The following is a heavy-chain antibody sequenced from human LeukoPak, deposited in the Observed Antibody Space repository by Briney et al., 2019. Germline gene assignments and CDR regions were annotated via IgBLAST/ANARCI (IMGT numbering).Heavy chain of an antibody. CDR1: GFTFSAYA. J-gene: IGHJ4*02. CDR2: ISGSGDTT. Sequence: GGSLRLSCAASGFTFSAYAMSWVRQAPGKGLEWVSAISGSGDTTYYADSVKGRFTISRDNSKNTLYLQMNSLRAADTAVYYCAKGTMVRGDRDYWGQGTLVTVSS. V-gene: IGHV3-23*01. D-gene: IGHD3-10*01. CDR3: AKGTMVRGDRDY.